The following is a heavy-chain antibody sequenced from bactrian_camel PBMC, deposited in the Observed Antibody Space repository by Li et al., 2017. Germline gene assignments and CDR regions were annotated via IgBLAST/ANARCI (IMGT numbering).Heavy chain of an antibody. D-gene: IGHD1*01. CDR1: GFTYSSCC. J-gene: IGHJ6*01. Sequence: HVQLVESGGGLVQAGGSLRLSCAASGFTYSSCCMSWYRQAPGKEHELVSSISSDGSTYYADSVRGRFTISKDNAKNTLYLQMNSLKPEDTVVYYCLAVSGYWGQGTQVTVS. CDR2: ISSDGST. V-gene: IGHV3S55*01. CDR3: LAVSGY.